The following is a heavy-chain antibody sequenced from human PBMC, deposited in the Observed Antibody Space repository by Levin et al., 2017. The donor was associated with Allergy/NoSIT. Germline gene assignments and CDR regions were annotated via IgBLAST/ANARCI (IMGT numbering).Heavy chain of an antibody. CDR2: IYYSGST. Sequence: ASETLSLTCTVSGGSISSGDYYWSWIRQPPGKGLEWIGYIYYSGSTYYNPSLKSRVTISVDTSKNQFSLKLSSVTAADTAVYYCARDVTTGEYYFDYWGQGTLVTVSS. CDR1: GGSISSGDYY. V-gene: IGHV4-30-4*01. D-gene: IGHD4-17*01. CDR3: ARDVTTGEYYFDY. J-gene: IGHJ4*02.